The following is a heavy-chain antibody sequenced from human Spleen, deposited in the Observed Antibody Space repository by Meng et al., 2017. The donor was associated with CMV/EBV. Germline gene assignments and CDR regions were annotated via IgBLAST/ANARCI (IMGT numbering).Heavy chain of an antibody. CDR2: IYPLDSNT. CDR1: GYRFTSYW. V-gene: IGHV5-51*01. J-gene: IGHJ4*02. CDR3: AIRVGSGADY. Sequence: KISCKGSGYRFTSYWIGWVRQMPGKGLEWMGIIYPLDSNTRYSPSFQGQVTISADKSINTVYLQWTSLKASDTAIYYCAIRVGSGADYWGQGTLVTVSS. D-gene: IGHD1-26*01.